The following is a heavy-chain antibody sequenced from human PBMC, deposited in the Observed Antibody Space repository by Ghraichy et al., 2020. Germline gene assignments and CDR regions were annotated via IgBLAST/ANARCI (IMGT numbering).Heavy chain of an antibody. CDR1: GFTFDDYA. J-gene: IGHJ4*02. Sequence: GGSLRLSCAASGFTFDDYAMHWVRQAPGKGLEWVSGISWNSGSIGYADSVKGRFTISRDNAKNSLYLQMNSLRAEDTALYYCAKGLSGSLWTAMDGYWGQGTLVTVSS. CDR2: ISWNSGSI. CDR3: AKGLSGSLWTAMDGY. V-gene: IGHV3-9*01. D-gene: IGHD5-18*01.